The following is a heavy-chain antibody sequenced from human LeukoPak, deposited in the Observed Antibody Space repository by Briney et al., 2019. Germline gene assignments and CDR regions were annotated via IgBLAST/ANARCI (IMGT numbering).Heavy chain of an antibody. Sequence: GGSLRLSCAAPGFTFSSYAMSWVRQAPGKGLEWVSAISGSGGSTYYADSVKGRFTISRDNSRNTLSLQMDSLRAEDTAVYYCAKDHESDGYPCLDHWGLGTLVTVSS. CDR3: AKDHESDGYPCLDH. CDR2: ISGSGGST. CDR1: GFTFSSYA. D-gene: IGHD3-22*01. V-gene: IGHV3-23*01. J-gene: IGHJ4*02.